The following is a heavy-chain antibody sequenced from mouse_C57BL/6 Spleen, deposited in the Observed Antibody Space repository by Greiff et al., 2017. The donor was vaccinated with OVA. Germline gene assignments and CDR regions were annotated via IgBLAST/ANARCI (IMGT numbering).Heavy chain of an antibody. CDR2: IRSKSNNYAT. V-gene: IGHV10-1*01. Sequence: DVKLVESGGGLVQPKGSLKLSCAASGFSFNTYAMNWVRQAPGKGLEWVARIRSKSNNYATYYADSVKDRFTISRDESESMLYLQMNNLKTEDTAMYYCVRHSLYAMDYWGQGTSVTVSS. D-gene: IGHD6-2*01. CDR3: VRHSLYAMDY. J-gene: IGHJ4*01. CDR1: GFSFNTYA.